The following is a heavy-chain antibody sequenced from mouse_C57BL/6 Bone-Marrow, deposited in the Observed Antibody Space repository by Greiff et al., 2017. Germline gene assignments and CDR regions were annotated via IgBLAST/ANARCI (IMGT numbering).Heavy chain of an antibody. CDR3: ASFTTVVPGDY. V-gene: IGHV1-66*01. CDR2: IYPGSGNT. Sequence: QVQLQQSGPELVKPGASVKISCKASGYSFTSYYIHWVKQRPGQGLEWIGWIYPGSGNTKYNEKFKGKATLTADTSSSTAYMQLSSLTSEDSAVYYCASFTTVVPGDYWGQGTTLTVSS. D-gene: IGHD1-1*01. J-gene: IGHJ2*01. CDR1: GYSFTSYY.